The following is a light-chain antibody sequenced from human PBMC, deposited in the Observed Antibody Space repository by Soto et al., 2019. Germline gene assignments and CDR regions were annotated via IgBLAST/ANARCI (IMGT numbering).Light chain of an antibody. CDR1: LGIRDD. Sequence: DIQMTQSPSSLSSSVGERVTITFRAGLGIRDDLGWYQQKPGKPPKLLIYAASSLQSGVPPRFSGSGSGTEFALTIGSLQHEDFAASYCHQHNNYPPTFGQGTKVEI. CDR3: HQHNNYPPT. J-gene: IGKJ1*01. V-gene: IGKV1-17*01. CDR2: AAS.